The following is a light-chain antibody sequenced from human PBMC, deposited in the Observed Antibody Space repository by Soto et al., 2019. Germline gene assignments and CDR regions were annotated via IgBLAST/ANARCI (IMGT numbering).Light chain of an antibody. Sequence: EVVMTQSPVTLSVSPGERATLSCRASQSITTNLAWYQQKPGQAPRLLSYGASTRATGVPARFSGSGSGTQFTLTISSLQSEDFALYYCQQYNDWPPKRTFGQGTRVDFK. CDR2: GAS. CDR3: QQYNDWPPKRT. J-gene: IGKJ1*01. V-gene: IGKV3-15*01. CDR1: QSITTN.